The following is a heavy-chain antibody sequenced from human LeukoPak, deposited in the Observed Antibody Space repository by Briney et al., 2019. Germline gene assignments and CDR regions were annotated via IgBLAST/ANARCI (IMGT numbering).Heavy chain of an antibody. CDR1: GFTFSSYY. CDR3: ARDRGSGWHTFDY. V-gene: IGHV3-21*01. D-gene: IGHD6-19*01. Sequence: PGGSLRLSCAASGFTFSSYYMSWVRQAPGKGLEWVSSISSSSTYMFYADSVRGRFTISRDNAKNSLYLQMNSLRAEDTAVYYCARDRGSGWHTFDYLGQGTLVTVSS. J-gene: IGHJ4*02. CDR2: ISSSSTYM.